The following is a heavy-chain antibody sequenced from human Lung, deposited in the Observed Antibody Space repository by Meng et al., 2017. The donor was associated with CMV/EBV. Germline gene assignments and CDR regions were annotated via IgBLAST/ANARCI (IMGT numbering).Heavy chain of an antibody. Sequence: QVQLQGSGPGLGKPSPTLSLTCTVSGGSISSGSYYWSWIRQPAGKGLEWIGRIYTSGSTNYNPSLKSRVTISVDTSKNQFSLKLSSVTAADTAVYYCASSMATITFAFDYWGQGTLVTVSS. D-gene: IGHD5-24*01. V-gene: IGHV4-61*02. CDR3: ASSMATITFAFDY. CDR1: GGSISSGSYY. J-gene: IGHJ4*02. CDR2: IYTSGST.